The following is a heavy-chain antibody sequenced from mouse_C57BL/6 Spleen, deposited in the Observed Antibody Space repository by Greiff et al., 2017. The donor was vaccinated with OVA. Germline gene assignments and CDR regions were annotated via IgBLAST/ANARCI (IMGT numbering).Heavy chain of an antibody. V-gene: IGHV1-42*01. CDR2: INPSTGGT. J-gene: IGHJ2*01. CDR1: GYSFTGYY. D-gene: IGHD1-1*01. Sequence: VHVKQSGPELVKPGASVKISCKASGYSFTGYYMNWVKQSPEKSLEWIGEINPSTGGTTYNQKFKAKATLTVDKASSTAYMQLKSLTSEDSAVYYCARSPYGSSSDYWGQGTTLTVSS. CDR3: ARSPYGSSSDY.